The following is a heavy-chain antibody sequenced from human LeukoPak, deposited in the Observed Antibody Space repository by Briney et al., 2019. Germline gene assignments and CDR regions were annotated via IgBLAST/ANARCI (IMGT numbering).Heavy chain of an antibody. V-gene: IGHV4-34*01. Sequence: WETLSLTCAVYGGSFSGYYWSWIRQPPGKGLEWIGEINHSGSTNYNPSLKSRVTISVDTSKNQFSLKLSSVTAADTAVYYCARGLVVPAAVDYWGQGTLVTVSS. J-gene: IGHJ4*02. CDR2: INHSGST. D-gene: IGHD2-2*01. CDR3: ARGLVVPAAVDY. CDR1: GGSFSGYY.